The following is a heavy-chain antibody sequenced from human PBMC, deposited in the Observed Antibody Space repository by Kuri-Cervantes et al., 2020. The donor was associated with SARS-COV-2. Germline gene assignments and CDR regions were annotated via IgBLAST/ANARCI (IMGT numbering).Heavy chain of an antibody. Sequence: SETLSLTCAVYGGSLSGYYWSWIRQPPGKGPEWIGEINHSGSTNYNPSLKSRVTISVDTSKNQFSLKLSSVTAADTAVYYYASRYCSGGSCYGGPYYFDYWGQGTLVTVSS. D-gene: IGHD2-15*01. CDR3: ASRYCSGGSCYGGPYYFDY. CDR2: INHSGST. CDR1: GGSLSGYY. J-gene: IGHJ4*02. V-gene: IGHV4-34*01.